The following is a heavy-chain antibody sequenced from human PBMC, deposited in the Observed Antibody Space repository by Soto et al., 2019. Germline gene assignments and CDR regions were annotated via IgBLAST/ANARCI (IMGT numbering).Heavy chain of an antibody. CDR2: ISGSGGST. Sequence: EVQLLESGGGLVQPGGSLRLSCAASGFTFSSYAMSWVRQAPGKGLEWVSAISGSGGSTYYADSVKGRFTIPRDNSKNTLYLQMNSLRAEDTAVYYCATRASKPRMKIPWGQGTLVTVSS. J-gene: IGHJ5*02. D-gene: IGHD2-15*01. V-gene: IGHV3-23*01. CDR3: ATRASKPRMKIP. CDR1: GFTFSSYA.